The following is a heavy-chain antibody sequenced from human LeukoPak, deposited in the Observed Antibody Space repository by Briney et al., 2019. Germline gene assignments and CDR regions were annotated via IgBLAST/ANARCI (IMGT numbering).Heavy chain of an antibody. V-gene: IGHV3-48*03. D-gene: IGHD6-13*01. CDR3: AREAAAAGLGP. CDR1: GFTFSSYE. J-gene: IGHJ5*02. CDR2: ISSSGSTI. Sequence: GGSLRLSCAASGFTFSSYEMNWVRQAPGKGLEWVSYISSSGSTIYYADSVKGRFTISRDNAKNSLYLQMNSLRAEDTAVYYCAREAAAAGLGPWGQGTLVTVSS.